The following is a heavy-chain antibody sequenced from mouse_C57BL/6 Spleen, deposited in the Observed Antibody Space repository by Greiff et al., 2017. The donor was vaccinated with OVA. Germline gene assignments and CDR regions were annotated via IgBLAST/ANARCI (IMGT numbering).Heavy chain of an antibody. CDR1: GYAFSSSW. D-gene: IGHD4-1*01. Sequence: QVQLQQSGPELVKPGASVTISCKASGYAFSSSWMNWVKQRPGKGLAWIGRMYPGDGDTNYNGKFKGKATLTADKSASTAYMQLSSLTSEDSAVYFCARSNPCDYWGQGTTLTVSS. CDR2: MYPGDGDT. CDR3: ARSNPCDY. V-gene: IGHV1-82*01. J-gene: IGHJ2*01.